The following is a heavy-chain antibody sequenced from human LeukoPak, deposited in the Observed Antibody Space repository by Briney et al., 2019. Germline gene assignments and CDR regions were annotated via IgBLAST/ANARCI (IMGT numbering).Heavy chain of an antibody. CDR3: ARDPRRYGSGSYYMDV. CDR1: GYTFSSYG. Sequence: GASVKVSCKASGYTFSSYGINWVRQAPGQGLEWMGWISPYNGNTNYAQMFQGRVTMTTDTSTSTAYMDLRSPRSDDTAVYFCARDPRRYGSGSYYMDVWGKGTTVTVSS. CDR2: ISPYNGNT. J-gene: IGHJ6*03. V-gene: IGHV1-18*01. D-gene: IGHD3-10*01.